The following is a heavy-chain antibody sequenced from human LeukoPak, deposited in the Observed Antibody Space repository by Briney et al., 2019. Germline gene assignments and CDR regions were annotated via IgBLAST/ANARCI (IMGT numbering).Heavy chain of an antibody. CDR1: GGSMSSYY. CDR2: IYYSGST. D-gene: IGHD4-17*01. J-gene: IGHJ4*02. Sequence: SETLSLTCTVSGGSMSSYYWNWIRQPPGKGLEWIGYIYYSGSTYYNPSLKSRVTISVDTSKNQFSLKLSSVTAADTAVYYCARQLYGDYANDYWGQGTLVTVSS. CDR3: ARQLYGDYANDY. V-gene: IGHV4-59*08.